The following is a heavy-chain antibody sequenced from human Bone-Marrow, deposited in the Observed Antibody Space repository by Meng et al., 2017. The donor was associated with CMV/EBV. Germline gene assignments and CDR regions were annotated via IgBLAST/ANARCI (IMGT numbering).Heavy chain of an antibody. V-gene: IGHV3-48*04. Sequence: GESLKISCAASGFTFSSYSMNWVRQAPGKGLEWVSYISSSSSTIYYADSVKGRFTISRDNAKNSLYLQMNSLRAEDTTVYYCARGKDPTYYDFWCGYYGFDYWGQGTLVTVSS. CDR2: ISSSSSTI. CDR1: GFTFSSYS. J-gene: IGHJ4*02. CDR3: ARGKDPTYYDFWCGYYGFDY. D-gene: IGHD3-3*01.